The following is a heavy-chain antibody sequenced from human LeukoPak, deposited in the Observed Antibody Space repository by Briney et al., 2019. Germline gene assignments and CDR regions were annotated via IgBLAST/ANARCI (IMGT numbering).Heavy chain of an antibody. Sequence: GGSLRLSCAASRFTFTSYAMSWVRQAPGKGLEWVSAMSGSGDSTYYESTYYAVSVKVRFTISRDNSKIMLYLQMNSLRAEDTAVYYCAKDRGYYDSVGYGFDIWGQGTMVTVSS. V-gene: IGHV3-23*01. CDR1: RFTFTSYA. CDR3: AKDRGYYDSVGYGFDI. J-gene: IGHJ3*02. CDR2: MSGSGDSTYYEST. D-gene: IGHD3-22*01.